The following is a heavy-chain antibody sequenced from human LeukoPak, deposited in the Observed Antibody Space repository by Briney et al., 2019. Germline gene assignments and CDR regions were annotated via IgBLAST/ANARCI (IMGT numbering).Heavy chain of an antibody. CDR2: ISYDGSNK. Sequence: GGSLRLSCAASGFTFSSYAMHWVRQAPGKGLEWVAVISYDGSNKYYADSVKGRFTISRDNSKNTLYLQMNSLRAEDTAVYYCADIAVAASHLDYWGQGTLVTVSS. CDR3: ADIAVAASHLDY. V-gene: IGHV3-30-3*01. CDR1: GFTFSSYA. J-gene: IGHJ4*02. D-gene: IGHD6-19*01.